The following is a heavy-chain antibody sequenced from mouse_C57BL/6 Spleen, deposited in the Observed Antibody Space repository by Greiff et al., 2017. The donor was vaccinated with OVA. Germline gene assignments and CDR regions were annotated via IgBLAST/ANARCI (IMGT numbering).Heavy chain of an antibody. D-gene: IGHD1-1*01. CDR3: ARQRDYYGSRSYAMDY. CDR1: GFSLTSYG. J-gene: IGHJ4*01. CDR2: IWSDGST. V-gene: IGHV2-6-1*01. Sequence: VKLQESGPGLVAPSQSLSITCTVSGFSLTSYGVHWVRQPPGKGLEWLVVIWSDGSTTYNSALKSRLSISKDNSKSQVFLKMNSLQTDDTAMYYGARQRDYYGSRSYAMDYWGQGTSVTVSS.